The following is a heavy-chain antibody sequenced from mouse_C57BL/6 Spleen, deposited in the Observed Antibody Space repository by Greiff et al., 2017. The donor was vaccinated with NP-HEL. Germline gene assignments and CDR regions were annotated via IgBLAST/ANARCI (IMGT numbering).Heavy chain of an antibody. CDR2: IHPNSGST. V-gene: IGHV1-64*01. Sequence: QVQLQQPGAELVKPGASVKLSCKASGYTFTSYWMHWVKQRPGQGLEWIGMIHPNSGSTNYNEKFKSKATLTVDNSSSTAYMQLSSLTSEDSAVYYCARQDNYYYGSSLDYWGQGTTLTVSS. CDR3: ARQDNYYYGSSLDY. J-gene: IGHJ2*01. CDR1: GYTFTSYW. D-gene: IGHD1-1*01.